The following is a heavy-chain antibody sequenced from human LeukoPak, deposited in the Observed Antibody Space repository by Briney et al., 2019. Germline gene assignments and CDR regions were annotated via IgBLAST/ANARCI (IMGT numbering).Heavy chain of an antibody. D-gene: IGHD3-22*01. CDR1: GGSFSGYY. J-gene: IGHJ4*02. CDR2: INHSGST. Sequence: PSETLSLTCAVYGGSFSGYYWSWFRQPPGKGLEWIGEINHSGSTNYNPSLKSRVTISVDTSKNQFSLKLSSVTAADTAVYYCLHYDSSGYYSPPYWGQGTLVTVSS. CDR3: LHYDSSGYYSPPY. V-gene: IGHV4-34*01.